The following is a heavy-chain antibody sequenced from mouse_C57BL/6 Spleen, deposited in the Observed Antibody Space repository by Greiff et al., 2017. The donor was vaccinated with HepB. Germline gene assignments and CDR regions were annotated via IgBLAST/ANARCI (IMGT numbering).Heavy chain of an antibody. J-gene: IGHJ4*01. CDR3: TWGRGGYYAMDY. CDR1: GFNIKDDY. CDR2: IDPENGDT. V-gene: IGHV14-4*01. Sequence: EVQLQQSGAELVRPGASVKLSCTASGFNIKDDYMHWVKQRPEQGLEWIGWIDPENGDTEYASKFQGKATITADTSSNTAYLQLSSLTSEDTAVYYCTWGRGGYYAMDYWGQGTSVTVSS.